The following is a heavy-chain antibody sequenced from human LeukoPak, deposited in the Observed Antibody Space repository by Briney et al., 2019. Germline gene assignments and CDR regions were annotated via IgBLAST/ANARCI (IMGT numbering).Heavy chain of an antibody. V-gene: IGHV4-38-2*02. CDR2: IYHSGST. Sequence: KTSETLSLTCTVSGYSISSAYYWGWIRQPPGKGLEWIGNIYHSGSTYYNPSLKGRVTISVDTSKNQFSLNLSSVTAADTAVYYCARPYYYDSSGNSDYWGQGTLVTVSS. CDR3: ARPYYYDSSGNSDY. J-gene: IGHJ4*02. CDR1: GYSISSAYY. D-gene: IGHD3-22*01.